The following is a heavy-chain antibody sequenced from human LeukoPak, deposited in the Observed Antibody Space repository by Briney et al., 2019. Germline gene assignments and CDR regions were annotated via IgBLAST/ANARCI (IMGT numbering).Heavy chain of an antibody. CDR3: ARDYGGSSPFDY. V-gene: IGHV3-20*04. CDR2: INWNGGST. D-gene: IGHD4-23*01. J-gene: IGHJ4*02. CDR1: GFTFDDYG. Sequence: GGSLRLSCAASGFTFDDYGMSWVRQAPGKGLGWVSGINWNGGSTGYADSVKGRFTISRDNAKNSLYLQMNSLRAEDTAVYYCARDYGGSSPFDYWGQGTLVTVSS.